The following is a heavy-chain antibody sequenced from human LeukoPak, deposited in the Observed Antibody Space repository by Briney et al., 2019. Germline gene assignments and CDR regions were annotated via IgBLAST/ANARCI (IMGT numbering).Heavy chain of an antibody. CDR2: TYYRSKWYN. J-gene: IGHJ4*02. CDR3: ARDPTGGGFDS. V-gene: IGHV6-1*01. CDR1: GDSVSSNSAA. D-gene: IGHD3-10*01. Sequence: PSQTLSLTCAISGDSVSSNSAAWNWIRQSASRGLEWLGRTYYRSKWYNDYAIPVKSRITVNPDTSKNQFSLHLNSVTPEDTAVYFCARDPTGGGFDSWGQGTLVTVSA.